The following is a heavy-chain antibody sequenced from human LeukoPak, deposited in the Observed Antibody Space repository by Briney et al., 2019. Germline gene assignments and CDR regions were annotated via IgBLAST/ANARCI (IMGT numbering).Heavy chain of an antibody. CDR2: ISYSGST. Sequence: SETLSLTCTVSGGSITTYFWSWIRQPPGKGLEWIWYISYSGSTNNNPSLKSRVTTSLDTSKNQFSLKLTSVTAADSAVYYCAGSSGWSGVLDYWGQGAPVTVSS. D-gene: IGHD6-19*01. CDR1: GGSITTYF. CDR3: AGSSGWSGVLDY. V-gene: IGHV4-59*01. J-gene: IGHJ4*02.